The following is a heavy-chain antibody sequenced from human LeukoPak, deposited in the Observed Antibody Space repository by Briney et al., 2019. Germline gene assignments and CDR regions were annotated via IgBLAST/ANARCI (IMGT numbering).Heavy chain of an antibody. CDR1: GGSISSGSYY. Sequence: SETLSLTCTVSGGSISSGSYYWNWIRQPAAKRLEGIGRIFPTPTGFTDYDPPLKTRINKSLDRSTNQVSLKLSSVTAADTGVYYCARGVDYGGNSIFLYWGQGTLVTVSS. CDR3: ARGVDYGGNSIFLY. CDR2: IFPTPTGFT. D-gene: IGHD4-23*01. V-gene: IGHV4-61*02. J-gene: IGHJ4*02.